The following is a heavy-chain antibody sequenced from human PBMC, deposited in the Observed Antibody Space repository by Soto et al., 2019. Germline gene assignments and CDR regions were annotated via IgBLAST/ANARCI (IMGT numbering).Heavy chain of an antibody. CDR2: IYYSGST. V-gene: IGHV4-39*01. J-gene: IGHJ6*02. Sequence: PSETLSLTCTVSGGSISSSSYYWGWTRQPPGKGLEWIGSIYYSGSTYYNPSLKSRVTISVDTSKNQFSLKLSSVTAADTAVYYCTTSGYYYYYGMDVWGQGTTVTVSS. D-gene: IGHD1-26*01. CDR3: TTSGYYYYYGMDV. CDR1: GGSISSSSYY.